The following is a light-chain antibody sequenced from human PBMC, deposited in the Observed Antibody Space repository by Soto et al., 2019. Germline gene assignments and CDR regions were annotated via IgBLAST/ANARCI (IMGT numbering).Light chain of an antibody. CDR2: VNTDGSH. V-gene: IGLV4-69*01. CDR3: QTWGTGIQV. Sequence: QLVLTQSPSASASLGDSVKLTCTLSSGHSSYAIAWHQQQPEKGPRYLMIVNTDGSHSRGDGIPDRFSGARSGADRYLTISRLQSEDEADYYCQTWGTGIQVFGGGTKLTVL. J-gene: IGLJ2*01. CDR1: SGHSSYA.